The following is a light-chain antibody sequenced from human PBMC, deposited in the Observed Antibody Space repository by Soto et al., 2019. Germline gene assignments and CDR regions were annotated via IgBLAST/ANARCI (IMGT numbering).Light chain of an antibody. Sequence: DIQMTQSPSSLSASVGDRVTITCQASQDIRNYLNWYQQKPGKAPKLLIYDASNLETGVPARFSGSGSGTDFTFTISSLQPEDSATYYCQQYDIRYTFGQGTKLEIK. CDR2: DAS. CDR1: QDIRNY. V-gene: IGKV1-33*01. J-gene: IGKJ2*01. CDR3: QQYDIRYT.